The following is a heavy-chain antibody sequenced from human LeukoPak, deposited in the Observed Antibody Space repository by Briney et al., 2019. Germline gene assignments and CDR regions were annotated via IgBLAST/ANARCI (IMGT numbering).Heavy chain of an antibody. CDR1: GFSFTNAW. CDR2: SRNKANSYTT. J-gene: IGHJ4*02. D-gene: IGHD1-26*01. Sequence: GGSLRLSCAASGFSFTNAWMSWVRQAPGKGLEWVGRSRNKANSYTTEYAASVKGRFTISRDDSKNSLYLQMNSLKTEDTAVYYCTRVVVGATQSDYSGQGTLVTVSS. CDR3: TRVVVGATQSDY. V-gene: IGHV3-72*01.